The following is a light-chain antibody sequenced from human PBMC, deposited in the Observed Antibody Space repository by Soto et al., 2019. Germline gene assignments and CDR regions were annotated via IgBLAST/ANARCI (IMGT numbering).Light chain of an antibody. CDR1: QGISSL. V-gene: IGKV1-12*01. CDR3: QQSNSFPLT. Sequence: DIQLTPSPSSVSASAGDRVTITCRASQGISSLLAWYQQKPGKAPTLLIHTASSLQSGVPSRFSGSGSGTDFTLTISSLQPEDFVTYYCQQSNSFPLTFGGGTKVEIK. CDR2: TAS. J-gene: IGKJ4*01.